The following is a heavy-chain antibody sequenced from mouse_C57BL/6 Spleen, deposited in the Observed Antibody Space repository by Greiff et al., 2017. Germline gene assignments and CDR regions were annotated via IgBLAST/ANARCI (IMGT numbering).Heavy chain of an antibody. V-gene: IGHV5-6*01. CDR2: ISSGGSYT. J-gene: IGHJ2*01. CDR3: ARGWDYFDY. D-gene: IGHD3-3*01. Sequence: EVHLVESGGDLVKPGGSLKLSCAASGFTFSSYGMSWVRQTPDKRLEWVATISSGGSYTYYPDSVKGRFTISRDNAKNTLYLQMSSLKSEDTAMYYCARGWDYFDYWGQGTTLTVSS. CDR1: GFTFSSYG.